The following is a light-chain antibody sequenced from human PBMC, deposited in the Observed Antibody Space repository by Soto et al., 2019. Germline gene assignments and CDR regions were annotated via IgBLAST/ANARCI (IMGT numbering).Light chain of an antibody. CDR3: HQYGSSRPPWT. CDR1: KSVSSSY. Sequence: EILLTQYPATLSCSPGERATLSCGAGKSVSSSYLAWYQQNPGPAPRLLIYDASSRATGIPDRLSGSGSGTDFTLTLSRLEPQAFAVYYCHQYGSSRPPWTFGHGTKVDIK. J-gene: IGKJ1*01. CDR2: DAS. V-gene: IGKV3D-20*01.